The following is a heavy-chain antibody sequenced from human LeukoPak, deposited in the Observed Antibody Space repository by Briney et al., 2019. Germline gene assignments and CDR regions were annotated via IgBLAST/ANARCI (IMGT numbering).Heavy chain of an antibody. D-gene: IGHD1-7*01. V-gene: IGHV3-23*01. J-gene: IGHJ4*02. Sequence: PGGSLRLSCAASGFTFTDSAMTWVRQAPGKGLEWVSAISTSGGDTIYTDSVKDRFTISRDNSENTLYLRMHSLRAEDTAIYYCAKGGNYAPLDYWGQGALVTVSS. CDR1: GFTFTDSA. CDR3: AKGGNYAPLDY. CDR2: ISTSGGDT.